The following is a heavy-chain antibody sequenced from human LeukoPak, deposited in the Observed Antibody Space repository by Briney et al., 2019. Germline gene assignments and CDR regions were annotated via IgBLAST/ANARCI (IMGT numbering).Heavy chain of an antibody. V-gene: IGHV3-23*01. D-gene: IGHD2-15*01. CDR2: ISGSGGST. CDR3: AKTRGIVVVAATRGAFDI. Sequence: GGSLRLSCAASGFTFSSYAMSWVRQAPGKGLEWVSDISGSGGSTYYADSVKGRFTISRDNSKNTLYLQMNSLRAEDTAVYYCAKTRGIVVVAATRGAFDIWGQGTMVTVSS. CDR1: GFTFSSYA. J-gene: IGHJ3*02.